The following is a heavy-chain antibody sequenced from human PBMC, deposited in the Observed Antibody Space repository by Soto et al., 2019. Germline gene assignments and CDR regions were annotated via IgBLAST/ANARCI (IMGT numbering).Heavy chain of an antibody. Sequence: QVQLQESGPGLVKPSQTLSLTCTVSGASISSGGYYWNWIRQHPGKGLEWIGYIYYSGSTYYNPSLQSRVTISVDTSKNEFPLKLSSVTAADTAVYYCARDGRGRGIAVAGRFWYFDLWGRGTLVTVSS. V-gene: IGHV4-31*03. CDR1: GASISSGGYY. CDR3: ARDGRGRGIAVAGRFWYFDL. J-gene: IGHJ2*01. CDR2: IYYSGST. D-gene: IGHD6-19*01.